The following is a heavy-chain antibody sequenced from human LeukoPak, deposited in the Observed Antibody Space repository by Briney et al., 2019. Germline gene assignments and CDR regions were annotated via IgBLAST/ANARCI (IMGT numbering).Heavy chain of an antibody. J-gene: IGHJ4*02. Sequence: PGGSLRLSCAPYGLSFSSYTIHWVRQAPGKGLEWVSSISSTSGYIHYADSVKGRFSISRDNAKNLVHLEMDILRADETAVYYCARDQRPDYEILIGFYPFDYWGQGTLVTVSP. V-gene: IGHV3-21*01. CDR3: ARDQRPDYEILIGFYPFDY. CDR2: ISSTSGYI. D-gene: IGHD3-9*01. CDR1: GLSFSSYT.